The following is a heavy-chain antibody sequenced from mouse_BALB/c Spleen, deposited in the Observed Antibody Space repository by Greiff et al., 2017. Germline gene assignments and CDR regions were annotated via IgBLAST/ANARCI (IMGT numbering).Heavy chain of an antibody. Sequence: EVKLVESGGGLVQPGGSLRLSCATSGFTFTDYYMSWVRQPPGKALEWLGFIRNKANGYTTEYSASVKGRFTISRDNSQSILYLQMNTLRAEDSATYYCARDRGGPFDYWGQGTTLTVSS. D-gene: IGHD3-3*01. V-gene: IGHV7-3*02. CDR3: ARDRGGPFDY. CDR1: GFTFTDYY. J-gene: IGHJ2*01. CDR2: IRNKANGYTT.